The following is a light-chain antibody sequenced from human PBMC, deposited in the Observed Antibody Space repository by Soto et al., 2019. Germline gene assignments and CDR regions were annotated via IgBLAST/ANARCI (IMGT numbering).Light chain of an antibody. CDR1: QSINSN. CDR2: AAS. V-gene: IGKV1-39*01. CDR3: QQSYSIPLT. Sequence: DIQMTQSPSSLSASVGDRVTIACRASQSINSNLNWYQQKPGKAPNLLIHAASNFQSGVPSRFSGSGSGTDFTLTISSLQPEDFATYYWQQSYSIPLTFGGGTKVEIK. J-gene: IGKJ4*01.